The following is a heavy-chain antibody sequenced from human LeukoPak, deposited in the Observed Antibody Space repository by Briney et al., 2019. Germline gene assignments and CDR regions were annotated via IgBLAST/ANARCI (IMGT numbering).Heavy chain of an antibody. J-gene: IGHJ4*02. D-gene: IGHD6-13*01. Sequence: GGSLRLSCTTSEFTFGDYSLTWLRQAPGKGLDCLGFIRSKPYGGTAEYAASVKGRFTISRDDSKSIAYLQMSNLKTEDTAVYYCSRGGGVISGSSWFYYWGQGTLVSVSS. CDR2: IRSKPYGGTA. V-gene: IGHV3-49*03. CDR1: EFTFGDYS. CDR3: SRGGGVISGSSWFYY.